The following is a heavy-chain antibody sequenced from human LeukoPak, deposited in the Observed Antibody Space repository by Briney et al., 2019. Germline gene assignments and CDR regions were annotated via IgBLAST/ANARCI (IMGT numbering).Heavy chain of an antibody. CDR2: IYYSGAI. Sequence: SETLSLTRTVSGGSISSSTYYWGWVRQPPGKALEWIGNIYYSGAIAYNPPLKSRVAISVDTSRNQFSLKLSSVTAADTAVYYCARLIRAKGHFDYWGKGTMVTVSS. D-gene: IGHD3-16*01. J-gene: IGHJ4*02. CDR1: GGSISSSTYY. CDR3: ARLIRAKGHFDY. V-gene: IGHV4-39*01.